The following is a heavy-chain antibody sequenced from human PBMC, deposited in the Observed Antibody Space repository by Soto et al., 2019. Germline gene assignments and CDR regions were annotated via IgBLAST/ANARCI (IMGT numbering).Heavy chain of an antibody. CDR1: GGSISSGGYY. J-gene: IGHJ4*02. CDR3: ARERKYCSSTSCFDY. CDR2: IYYSGST. V-gene: IGHV4-31*03. D-gene: IGHD2-2*01. Sequence: SETLYLTCTVSGGSISSGGYYWSWIRQHPGKGLEWIGYIYYSGSTYYNPSLKSRVTISVDTSKNQFSLKLSSVTAADTAVYYCARERKYCSSTSCFDYWGQGTLVTVSS.